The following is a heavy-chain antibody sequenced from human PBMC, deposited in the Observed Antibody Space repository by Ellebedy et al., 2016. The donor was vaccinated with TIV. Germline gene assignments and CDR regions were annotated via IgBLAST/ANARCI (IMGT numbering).Heavy chain of an antibody. Sequence: ASVKVSCKVSGYTLTELSMHWVRQAPGKGLEWMGGFDPEDGETIYAQKFQGRVTMTEDTSTDTAYMELSSLRSEDSAVYYCVTFSGSSGSFDHWGQGTLVAVSS. D-gene: IGHD3-22*01. CDR3: VTFSGSSGSFDH. V-gene: IGHV1-24*01. CDR1: GYTLTELS. J-gene: IGHJ4*02. CDR2: FDPEDGET.